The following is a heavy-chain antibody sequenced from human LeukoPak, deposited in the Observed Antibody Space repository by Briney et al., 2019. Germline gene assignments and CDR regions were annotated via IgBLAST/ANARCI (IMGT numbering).Heavy chain of an antibody. CDR1: GYSFTNYD. V-gene: IGHV1-8*03. J-gene: IGHJ4*02. D-gene: IGHD5-24*01. Sequence: PWASVKVSCKASGYSFTNYDINWARQATGQGLEWMGWMNPKSGDTGYSQKFQGRVFITRDTSINTAYMELSSLGSVDTAVYYCARGGSMATGTPVFDYWGQGTLVTVSS. CDR2: MNPKSGDT. CDR3: ARGGSMATGTPVFDY.